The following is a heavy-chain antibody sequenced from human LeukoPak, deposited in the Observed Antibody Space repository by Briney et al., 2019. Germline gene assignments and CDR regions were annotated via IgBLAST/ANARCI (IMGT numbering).Heavy chain of an antibody. CDR3: ARSDCSGGHCFTYFDP. CDR1: GGSVTSTSHY. CDR2: IYYSGST. D-gene: IGHD2-15*01. V-gene: IGHV4-39*07. Sequence: SEALSLTCTVSGGSVTSTSHYWGWIRQPPRKGLEWIGSIYYSGSTYYNPSLKSRVTISVDTSNNQYSLNLISLTAADTAMYYCARSDCSGGHCFTYFDPWGQGTLVTVSS. J-gene: IGHJ5*02.